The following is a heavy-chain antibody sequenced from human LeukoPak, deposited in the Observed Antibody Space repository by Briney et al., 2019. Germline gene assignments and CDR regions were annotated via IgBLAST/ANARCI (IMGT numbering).Heavy chain of an antibody. CDR3: ARLGGAAGSNAEYFQH. Sequence: ASVKVSCKASGYTFTSYDINWVRQATGQGLEWMGWMNPNNGNTNYAQKLQGRVTMTTDTSTSTAYMELRSLRSDDTAVYYCARLGGAAGSNAEYFQHWGQGTLVTVSS. CDR2: MNPNNGNT. V-gene: IGHV1-18*01. J-gene: IGHJ1*01. D-gene: IGHD6-13*01. CDR1: GYTFTSYD.